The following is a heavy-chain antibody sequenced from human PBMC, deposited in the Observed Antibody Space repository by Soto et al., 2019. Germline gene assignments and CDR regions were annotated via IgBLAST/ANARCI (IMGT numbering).Heavy chain of an antibody. CDR1: GHSISADY. J-gene: IGHJ5*02. V-gene: IGHV4-4*07. CDR3: ARDVGGSVVPHWFDP. Sequence: QVQLQESGPGLVKASETLSLSCTVSGHSISADYWSWIRQPAGKRLEWIGRVDASGNTNYNPSLKSRVTMSVDTSKNQFFRKVRSVTAADTAMYFCARDVGGSVVPHWFDPWGQGALVTVSS. D-gene: IGHD3-22*01. CDR2: VDASGNT.